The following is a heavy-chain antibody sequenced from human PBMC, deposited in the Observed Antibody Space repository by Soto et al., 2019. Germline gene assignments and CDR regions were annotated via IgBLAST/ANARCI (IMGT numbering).Heavy chain of an antibody. D-gene: IGHD3-3*01. J-gene: IGHJ5*02. CDR1: GGTFSSYT. CDR3: ARDRANAWSGYYQSFWFDP. Sequence: QVQLVQSGAEVKKPGSSVKVSCKASGGTFSSYTISWVRQAPGQGLECMGRIIPILGIANYAQKFQGRVTITADKSTSTAYMELSSLGSEDTAVYYCARDRANAWSGYYQSFWFDPWGQGTLVTVSS. V-gene: IGHV1-69*08. CDR2: IIPILGIA.